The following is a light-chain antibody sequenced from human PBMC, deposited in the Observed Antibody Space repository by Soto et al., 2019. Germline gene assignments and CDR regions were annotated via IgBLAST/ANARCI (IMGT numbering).Light chain of an antibody. CDR1: SSDVGSYSH. Sequence: QSVRTQPASVSGSPGQSITISCSGTSSDVGSYSHVAWYQQFPGKTPKLIIYEVTYRPSGVSHRFSASKSGNTASLTISGLQAGDEADYYCISYTGSSTSYVFGTGTKVTVL. V-gene: IGLV2-14*01. J-gene: IGLJ1*01. CDR2: EVT. CDR3: ISYTGSSTSYV.